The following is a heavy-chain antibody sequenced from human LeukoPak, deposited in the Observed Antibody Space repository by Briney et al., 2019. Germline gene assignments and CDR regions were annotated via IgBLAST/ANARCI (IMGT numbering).Heavy chain of an antibody. D-gene: IGHD3-22*01. V-gene: IGHV1-69*04. Sequence: SVKVSCKASGGTFSSYAISWVRQAPGQGLEWMGRIIPILGIANYAQKFQGRVTITADKSTSTAYMELSSLRSEDTAVYYCARDMDSSGYYYFAYWGQGTLVTVSS. J-gene: IGHJ4*02. CDR2: IIPILGIA. CDR3: ARDMDSSGYYYFAY. CDR1: GGTFSSYA.